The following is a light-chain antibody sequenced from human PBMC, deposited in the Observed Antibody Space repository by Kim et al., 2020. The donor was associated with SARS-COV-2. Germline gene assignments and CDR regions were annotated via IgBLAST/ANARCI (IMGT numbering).Light chain of an antibody. CDR2: EVS. CDR3: CSYAGSSTFVV. V-gene: IGLV2-23*02. CDR1: SSDVGNYNL. Sequence: HSLTIACTGTSSDVGNYNLVSWYRQRPGKAPKLIIFEVSKRPSGVSDRFSGSKSGDTASLTISGLQAEDEGDYYCCSYAGSSTFVVFGGGTQLTVL. J-gene: IGLJ2*01.